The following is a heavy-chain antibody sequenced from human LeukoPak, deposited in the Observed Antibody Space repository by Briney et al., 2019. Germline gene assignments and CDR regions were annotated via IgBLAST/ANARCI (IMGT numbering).Heavy chain of an antibody. J-gene: IGHJ6*03. CDR3: ARGPSSMVRGYTHRRDHTYYYYMDV. Sequence: VASVKVSCKASGYTFTGSYMHWVRQAPGQGLEWMGWINPNSGGTNYAQKFQGRVTMTRDTSISTAYMELSRLRSDDTAVYYCARGPSSMVRGYTHRRDHTYYYYMDVWGKGTTVTVSS. CDR2: INPNSGGT. CDR1: GYTFTGSY. D-gene: IGHD3-10*01. V-gene: IGHV1-2*02.